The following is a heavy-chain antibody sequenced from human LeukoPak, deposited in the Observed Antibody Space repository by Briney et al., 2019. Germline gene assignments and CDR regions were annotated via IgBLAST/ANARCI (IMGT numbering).Heavy chain of an antibody. Sequence: GASVKVSCKASGGTFSSYAISWVRQAPGQGLEWMGGIIPIFGTANYAQKFQGRVTITADESTSRAYMELSSLRSEDTAVYYCARAYCTNGVCYEGYFDYWGQGTLVTVSS. CDR3: ARAYCTNGVCYEGYFDY. CDR1: GGTFSSYA. CDR2: IIPIFGTA. J-gene: IGHJ4*02. V-gene: IGHV1-69*13. D-gene: IGHD2-8*01.